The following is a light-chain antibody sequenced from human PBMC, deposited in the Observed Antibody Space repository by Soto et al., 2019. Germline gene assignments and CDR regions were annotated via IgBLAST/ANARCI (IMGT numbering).Light chain of an antibody. CDR1: SSNIGRNY. V-gene: IGLV1-47*01. Sequence: QSVLTQPPSASGTPGQRVSVSCSGSSSNIGRNYVFWYQQVPGTAPKLLMQTNDQRPSGVPDRFSGSKSGTSASLAISGLRFDDEADYFCATWDDSLSGMIFGGGTQLTVL. J-gene: IGLJ2*01. CDR3: ATWDDSLSGMI. CDR2: TND.